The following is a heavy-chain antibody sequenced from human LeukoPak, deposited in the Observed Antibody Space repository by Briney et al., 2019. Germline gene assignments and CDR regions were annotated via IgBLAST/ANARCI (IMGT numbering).Heavy chain of an antibody. J-gene: IGHJ3*02. D-gene: IGHD3-22*01. Sequence: SETLSLTCAVSGGSISSGGYSWSRIRQPPGKGLEWIGYIYYSGSTYYNPSLKSRVTISVDTSKNQFSLKLSSVTAADTAVYYCASSSGYYSDAFDIWGQGTMVTVSS. CDR3: ASSSGYYSDAFDI. CDR1: GGSISSGGYS. CDR2: IYYSGST. V-gene: IGHV4-30-4*07.